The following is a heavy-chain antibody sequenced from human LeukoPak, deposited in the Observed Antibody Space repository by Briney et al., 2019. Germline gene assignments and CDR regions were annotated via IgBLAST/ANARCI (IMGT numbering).Heavy chain of an antibody. CDR1: RGTFSSYV. CDR2: IIPIRDVT. J-gene: IGHJ4*02. CDR3: AMASAEETAFYY. Sequence: SVKVSCKASRGTFSSYVITWVRQDPVQGLEWMGSIIPIRDVTICAQKFQHRVTITADKSTNTAYMNLSSLRSEDTAVYFCAMASAEETAFYYWGQGTLVIVSS. V-gene: IGHV1-69*04.